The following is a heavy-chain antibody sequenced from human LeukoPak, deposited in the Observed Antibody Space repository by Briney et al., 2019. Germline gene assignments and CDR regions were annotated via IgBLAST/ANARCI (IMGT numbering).Heavy chain of an antibody. CDR2: IYPGDSDT. J-gene: IGHJ3*02. CDR1: GYSYSSYW. V-gene: IGHV5-51*01. CDR3: ARHGGAVDTFDI. Sequence: GASLQISCKGSGYSYSSYWIAWVRQMPGKGLEWMGIIYPGDSDTRYSPSFQGQVTISVDKSISTAFLQWRSLKASDTAVYYCARHGGAVDTFDIWGQGTVLTVSS. D-gene: IGHD3-16*01.